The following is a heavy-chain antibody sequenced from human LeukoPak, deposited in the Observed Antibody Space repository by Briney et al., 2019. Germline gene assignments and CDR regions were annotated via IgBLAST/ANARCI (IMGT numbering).Heavy chain of an antibody. CDR2: IYNTGTT. V-gene: IGHV4-59*01. J-gene: IGHJ5*02. D-gene: IGHD6-19*01. Sequence: SETVSLTCTVSGGSISSYYWNWIRQPPGKGLEWIGYIYNTGTTYHNPSLKSRVTISVDTSKNQFSLKLRSVTAADTAVYYCARDISSGWSSWFDPWGQGTLVTVSS. CDR3: ARDISSGWSSWFDP. CDR1: GGSISSYY.